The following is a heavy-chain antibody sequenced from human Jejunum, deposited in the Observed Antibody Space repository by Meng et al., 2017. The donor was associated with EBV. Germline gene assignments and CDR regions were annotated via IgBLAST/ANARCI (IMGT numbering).Heavy chain of an antibody. V-gene: IGHV4-4*02. D-gene: IGHD2-15*01. CDR3: ARVRCSGGSCFYFDY. J-gene: IGHJ4*02. CDR1: GGSITSSDW. CDR2: IYHDGSS. Sequence: VQLQESGPGLVNPSGXLSPTCAVSGGSITSSDWWTWVRQPPGEGLEWIGEIYHDGSSNYSPSLKSRVTILLDKSENHFSLNLNSVTAADTAVYYCARVRCSGGSCFYFDYWGQGARVTVAS.